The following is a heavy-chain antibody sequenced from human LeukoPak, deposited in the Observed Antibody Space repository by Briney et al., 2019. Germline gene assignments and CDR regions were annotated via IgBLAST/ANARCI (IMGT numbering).Heavy chain of an antibody. V-gene: IGHV4-59*01. CDR2: IYYSGST. D-gene: IGHD5-24*01. J-gene: IGHJ6*03. Sequence: SSETLSLTCTVSGGSISSYYWSWIRQPPGKGLEWIGYIYYSGSTSYNPSLKSRVTISVDTSKNQFSLKLSSVTAADTAVYYCARVERPTDYYYYMDVWGKGTTVTISS. CDR1: GGSISSYY. CDR3: ARVERPTDYYYYMDV.